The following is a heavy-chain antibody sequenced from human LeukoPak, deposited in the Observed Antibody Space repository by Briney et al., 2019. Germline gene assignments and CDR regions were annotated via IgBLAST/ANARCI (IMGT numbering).Heavy chain of an antibody. D-gene: IGHD2-8*01. CDR1: GGSISSYY. Sequence: SETLSLTCTVSGGSISSYYWSWIRQPAGKGLEWIGRIYSSGSTNYNPSLKSRVTMSLDTSKNQFSLKLSSATAADTAVYYCARDGISCTNGVCYTRWYFDLWGRGTLVTVSS. V-gene: IGHV4-4*07. CDR3: ARDGISCTNGVCYTRWYFDL. CDR2: IYSSGST. J-gene: IGHJ2*01.